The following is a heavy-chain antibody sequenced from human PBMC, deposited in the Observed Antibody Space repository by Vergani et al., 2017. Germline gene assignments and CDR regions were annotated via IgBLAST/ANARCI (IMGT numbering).Heavy chain of an antibody. Sequence: QVQLVQSGAEVKKPGASVKVSCKASGYTFTSYYMHWVRQAPGQGLEWMGIINPSGGSTSYAQKFQGRVTITADESTSTAYMELSSLRSEDTAVYYCARDGYSSSFGDYYYMDVWGKGTTVTVSS. CDR3: ARDGYSSSFGDYYYMDV. V-gene: IGHV1-46*01. CDR2: INPSGGST. D-gene: IGHD6-6*01. CDR1: GYTFTSYY. J-gene: IGHJ6*03.